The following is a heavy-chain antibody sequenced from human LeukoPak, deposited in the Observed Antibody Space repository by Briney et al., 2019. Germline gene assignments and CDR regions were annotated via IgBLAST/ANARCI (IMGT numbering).Heavy chain of an antibody. CDR1: GFTFSDTW. Sequence: GGSLRLSCAASGFTFSDTWMHWVRQAPGEGLVWVSRIRSDGSDTRYAESVKGRFTISRDNAKNTLYLRMNSLRAEDTAVYYCAKDSFVVGVRQPYYFDYWGQGTLVTVSS. CDR2: IRSDGSDT. D-gene: IGHD3-16*01. V-gene: IGHV3-74*01. CDR3: AKDSFVVGVRQPYYFDY. J-gene: IGHJ4*02.